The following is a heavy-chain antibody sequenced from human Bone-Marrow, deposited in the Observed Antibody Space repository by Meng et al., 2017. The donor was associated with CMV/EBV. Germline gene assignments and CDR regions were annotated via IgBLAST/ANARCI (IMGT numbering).Heavy chain of an antibody. CDR3: ARDLIVVVPDAAGYYYGMDV. V-gene: IGHV3-11*06. CDR2: ISSSSSYI. J-gene: IGHJ6*02. D-gene: IGHD2-2*01. Sequence: GESLKIFCAASGFTFSDYYMSWIRQAPGKGLEWVSSISSSSSYIYYADSVKGRFTISRDNAKNSLYLQMNSLRAEDTAVYYCARDLIVVVPDAAGYYYGMDVWGQGTTVTVSS. CDR1: GFTFSDYY.